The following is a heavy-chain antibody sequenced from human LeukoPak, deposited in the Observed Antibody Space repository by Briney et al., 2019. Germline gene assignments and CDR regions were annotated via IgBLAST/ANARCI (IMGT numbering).Heavy chain of an antibody. CDR2: IRQDGSEK. V-gene: IGHV3-7*01. D-gene: IGHD3-10*01. J-gene: IGHJ4*02. Sequence: GGSLRLSCETSGFSFSTYWMSWVRQAPGRGLEWVANIRQDGSEKYYVDSVKGRFTISRDIAKQSVFLQMNSLRAEDTAVYYCARLSAMVRGPEDIFYFEYWGLGTLVTVSS. CDR3: ARLSAMVRGPEDIFYFEY. CDR1: GFSFSTYW.